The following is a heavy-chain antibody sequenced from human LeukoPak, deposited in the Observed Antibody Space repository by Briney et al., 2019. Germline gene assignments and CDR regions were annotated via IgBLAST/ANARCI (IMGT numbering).Heavy chain of an antibody. Sequence: SETLSLTCTVSGGSISSSSYYWGWIRQPPGKGLEWIGSIYYSGSTYYNPSLKSRVTISVDTSKNQFSLKLSSVTAADTAAYYCATPGVVVPTAINAFDIWGQGTMVTVSS. CDR1: GGSISSSSYY. D-gene: IGHD2-2*02. J-gene: IGHJ3*02. V-gene: IGHV4-39*01. CDR3: ATPGVVVPTAINAFDI. CDR2: IYYSGST.